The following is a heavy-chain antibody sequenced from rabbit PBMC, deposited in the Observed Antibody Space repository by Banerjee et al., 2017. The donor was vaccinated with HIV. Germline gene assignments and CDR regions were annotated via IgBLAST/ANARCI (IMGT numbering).Heavy chain of an antibody. V-gene: IGHV1S47*01. CDR1: GFDFSSYG. J-gene: IGHJ4*01. D-gene: IGHD6-1*01. Sequence: QEQLVESGGGLVQPGGSLKLSCKASGFDFSSYGVSWVRQAPGKGLEWIGYIDPVFGSTYYASWVNGRFTISSHNAQNTLYLQLNSLTAADTATYFCVRDRVYYTYGYAGYAYARNNLWGQGTLVTVS. CDR2: IDPVFGST. CDR3: VRDRVYYTYGYAGYAYARNNL.